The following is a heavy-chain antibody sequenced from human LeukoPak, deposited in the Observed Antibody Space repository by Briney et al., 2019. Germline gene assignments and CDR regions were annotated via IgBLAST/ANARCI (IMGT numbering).Heavy chain of an antibody. CDR1: GNYW. J-gene: IGHJ4*02. CDR3: VSFYETY. CDR2: INSDGSWT. D-gene: IGHD2/OR15-2a*01. Sequence: GGSLRLSCVASGNYWMHWVRQAPGKGLVWVPHINSDGSWTSYADSVKGRFTISKDNAKNTVYLQMNSLRAEDTAVYYCVSFYETYWGRGTLVTVSS. V-gene: IGHV3-74*01.